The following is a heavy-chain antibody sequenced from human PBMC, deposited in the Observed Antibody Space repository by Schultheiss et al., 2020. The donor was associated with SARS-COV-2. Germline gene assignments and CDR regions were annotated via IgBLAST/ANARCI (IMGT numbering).Heavy chain of an antibody. Sequence: SETLSLTCAVYGGSFSGYYWSWIRQPPGKGLEWIGEINHSGSTNYNPSLKSRVTISVDTSKNQFSLKLSSVTAADTAVYYCAREGATGIAAAGSVYYYMDVWGKGTTVTVSS. CDR3: AREGATGIAAAGSVYYYMDV. V-gene: IGHV4-34*01. D-gene: IGHD6-13*01. J-gene: IGHJ6*03. CDR1: GGSFSGYY. CDR2: INHSGST.